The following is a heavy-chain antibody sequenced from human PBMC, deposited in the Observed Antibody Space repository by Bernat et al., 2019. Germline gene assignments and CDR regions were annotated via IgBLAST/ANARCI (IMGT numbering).Heavy chain of an antibody. J-gene: IGHJ1*01. CDR3: ARPRGGDYDEAGFAEYFQH. CDR2: IWYDGSNK. D-gene: IGHD4-17*01. V-gene: IGHV3-33*08. CDR1: GFTFSSYA. Sequence: QVQLVESGGGVVQPGRSLRLSCAASGFTFSSYAMHWVRQAPGKGLEWVAVIWYDGSNKYYADSVKGRFTISRDNSKNTLYLQMNSLRDEDTDVYYCARPRGGDYDEAGFAEYFQHWGQGTLVTVSS.